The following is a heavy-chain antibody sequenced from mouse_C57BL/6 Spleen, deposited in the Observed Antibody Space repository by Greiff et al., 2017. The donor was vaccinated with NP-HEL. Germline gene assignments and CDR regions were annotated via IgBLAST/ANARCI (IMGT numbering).Heavy chain of an antibody. D-gene: IGHD1-1*01. J-gene: IGHJ3*01. CDR1: GFTFSSYA. V-gene: IGHV5-4*01. CDR3: ARDKYYYGSSYGFAY. Sequence: EVKVEESGGGLVKPGGSLKLSCAASGFTFSSYAMSWVRQTPEKRLEWVATISDGGSYTYYPDNVKGRFTISRDNAKNNLYLQMSHLKSEDTAMYYCARDKYYYGSSYGFAYWGQGTLVTVSA. CDR2: ISDGGSYT.